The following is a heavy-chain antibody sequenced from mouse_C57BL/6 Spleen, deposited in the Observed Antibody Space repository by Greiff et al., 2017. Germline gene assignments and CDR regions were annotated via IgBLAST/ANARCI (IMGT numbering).Heavy chain of an antibody. CDR3: TRHYGSIRYAMDY. J-gene: IGHJ4*01. CDR2: IDPETGGT. V-gene: IGHV1-15*01. CDR1: GYTFTDYE. D-gene: IGHD1-1*01. Sequence: QVQLQQPGAELVRPGASVTLSCKASGYTFTDYEMHWVKQTPVHGLEWIGAIDPETGGTAYNQKFKGKAILTADKSSSTAYMELRSLTSEDSAVYYCTRHYGSIRYAMDYWGQGTSVTVSS.